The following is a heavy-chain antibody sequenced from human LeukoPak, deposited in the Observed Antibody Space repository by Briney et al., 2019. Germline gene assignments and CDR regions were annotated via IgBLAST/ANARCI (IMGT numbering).Heavy chain of an antibody. CDR2: IYTSGST. V-gene: IGHV4-4*07. D-gene: IGHD1-26*01. Sequence: SETLSLTCTVSGGSISSYYWSWIRQPAGKGLEWIGRIYTSGSTNYNPSLKSRVTMSVDTSKNQFSLKLSSVTAADTAVYYCARVLRYSGSYWELDAFDIWGQETMVTVSS. CDR3: ARVLRYSGSYWELDAFDI. CDR1: GGSISSYY. J-gene: IGHJ3*02.